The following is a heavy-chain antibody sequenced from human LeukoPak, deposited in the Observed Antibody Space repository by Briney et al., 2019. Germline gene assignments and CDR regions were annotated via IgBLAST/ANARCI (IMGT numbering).Heavy chain of an antibody. Sequence: GGSLRLSCAASGFTFSNYAMSWVRQAPGKGLKWVSPISDSGASTYYADSVKGRFTISRDNSKNTLYLQMNSLRAEDTAVYYCAKGSILSGWLFDYWGQGTLVTVSS. CDR3: AKGSILSGWLFDY. CDR2: ISDSGAST. J-gene: IGHJ4*02. V-gene: IGHV3-23*01. CDR1: GFTFSNYA. D-gene: IGHD6-19*01.